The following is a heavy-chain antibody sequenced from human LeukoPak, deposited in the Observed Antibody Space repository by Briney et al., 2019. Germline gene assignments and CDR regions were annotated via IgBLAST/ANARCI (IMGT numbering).Heavy chain of an antibody. CDR1: GGTFSSYA. V-gene: IGHV1-69*04. CDR3: ARDRNIAAAGTNYGMDV. Sequence: SVKVSCKASGGTFSSYAISWVRQAPGQGLEWMGRIIPNLGIANYAQKFQGRVTITADKSTSTAYMELSSLRSEDTAVYYCARDRNIAAAGTNYGMDVWGQGTTVTVSS. CDR2: IIPNLGIA. J-gene: IGHJ6*02. D-gene: IGHD6-13*01.